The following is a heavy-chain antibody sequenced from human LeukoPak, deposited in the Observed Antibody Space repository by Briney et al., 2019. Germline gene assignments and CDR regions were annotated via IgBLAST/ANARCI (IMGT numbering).Heavy chain of an antibody. CDR2: IYTSGST. D-gene: IGHD1-7*01. CDR3: AREAVRTTRDAFDI. Sequence: SETLSLTCTVSGGSISSYYWSWIRQPAGKGLEWIGRIYTSGSTNYNPSLKSRVTMSVDTSKNQFSLKLSSVTAADTAVYYCAREAVRTTRDAFDIWGQGTTVTVSS. J-gene: IGHJ3*02. CDR1: GGSISSYY. V-gene: IGHV4-4*07.